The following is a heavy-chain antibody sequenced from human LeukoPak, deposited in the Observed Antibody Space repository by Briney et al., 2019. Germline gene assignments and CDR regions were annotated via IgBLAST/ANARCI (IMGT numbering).Heavy chain of an antibody. Sequence: SETLSLTCTVSGGSISSHYWSWIRQPPGKGLEWIGYIYYSGSTNYNPSLKSRVTISVDTSKNQFSLKLSPVTAADTAVYYCAREGYYDSSGYSYFDYWGQGTLVTVSS. V-gene: IGHV4-59*11. CDR3: AREGYYDSSGYSYFDY. CDR1: GGSISSHY. D-gene: IGHD3-22*01. CDR2: IYYSGST. J-gene: IGHJ4*02.